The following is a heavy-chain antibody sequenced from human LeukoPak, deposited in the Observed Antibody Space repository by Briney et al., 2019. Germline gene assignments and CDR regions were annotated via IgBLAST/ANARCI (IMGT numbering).Heavy chain of an antibody. CDR3: ARHEVGYYYFDY. Sequence: SETLSLTCTVSGGSISSSSYYWGWIRQPPGKGLEWIGSIYYSGSTYYNPSLKSRDTISVDTSKNQFSLKLSSVTAADTAVYYCARHEVGYYYFDYWGQGTLVTVSS. CDR2: IYYSGST. J-gene: IGHJ4*02. CDR1: GGSISSSSYY. D-gene: IGHD3-22*01. V-gene: IGHV4-39*01.